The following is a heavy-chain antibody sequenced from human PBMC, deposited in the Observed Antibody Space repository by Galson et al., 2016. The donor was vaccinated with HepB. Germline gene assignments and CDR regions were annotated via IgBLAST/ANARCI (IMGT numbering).Heavy chain of an antibody. J-gene: IGHJ4*02. CDR1: GYKFTNYW. Sequence: QSGAEVKKAGESLKISCKGSGYKFTNYWIGWVRQMPGKGLEWMGTIYPDDSDTRYNPAFQGQVTISADKSISTAYLQWRSLKASDTARYFCARSQSSSWYFQGVYWGQGTLVTVYS. CDR2: IYPDDSDT. CDR3: ARSQSSSWYFQGVY. D-gene: IGHD6-13*01. V-gene: IGHV5-51*01.